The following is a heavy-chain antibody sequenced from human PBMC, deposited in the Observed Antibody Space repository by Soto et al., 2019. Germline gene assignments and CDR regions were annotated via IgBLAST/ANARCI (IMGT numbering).Heavy chain of an antibody. CDR3: ARVEDYGDYFDY. CDR2: INHSGST. V-gene: IGHV4-34*01. CDR1: GGSFSGYY. Sequence: SETLSLSCAAYGGSFSGYYWSWIRQPPGKGLEWIGEINHSGSTNYNPSLKSRVTISVDTPKNQFSLKLSSVTAADTAVYYCARVEDYGDYFDYWGQGTLVTVSS. D-gene: IGHD4-17*01. J-gene: IGHJ4*02.